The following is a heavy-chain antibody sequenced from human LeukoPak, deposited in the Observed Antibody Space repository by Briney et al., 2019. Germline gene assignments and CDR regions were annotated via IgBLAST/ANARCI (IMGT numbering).Heavy chain of an antibody. CDR1: GFTFSSYG. CDR2: ISYDGSNK. Sequence: GGSLRLSCAASGFTFSSYGMHWVRQTPGKGLEWVAVISYDGSNKYYADSVKGRFTISRDNSKNTLYLQMNSLRAEDTAVYYCARLPAYCSSTSCYYDYWGQGTLVTVSS. CDR3: ARLPAYCSSTSCYYDY. V-gene: IGHV3-30*03. D-gene: IGHD2-2*01. J-gene: IGHJ4*02.